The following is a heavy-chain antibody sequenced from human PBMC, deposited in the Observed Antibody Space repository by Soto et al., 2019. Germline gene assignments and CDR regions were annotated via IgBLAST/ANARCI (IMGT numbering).Heavy chain of an antibody. D-gene: IGHD1-26*01. V-gene: IGHV3-15*01. CDR2: IKSKTDGGTT. J-gene: IGHJ4*02. CDR1: EFTFSKAW. Sequence: EVQLVESGGGFLKPGGSLRLSCAASEFTFSKAWMSWVRQAPGRGLEWVGRIKSKTDGGTTDYAAPVKGRFTISRDDSKNTLFLRMNSLKTEDTAVYYCTTGGRHPAFDYWGQGTLVTVSS. CDR3: TTGGRHPAFDY.